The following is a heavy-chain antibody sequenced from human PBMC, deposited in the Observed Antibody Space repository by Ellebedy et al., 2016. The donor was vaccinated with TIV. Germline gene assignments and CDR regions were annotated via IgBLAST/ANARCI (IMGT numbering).Heavy chain of an antibody. J-gene: IGHJ3*02. CDR1: GFAFGNYW. V-gene: IGHV3-74*01. D-gene: IGHD6-13*01. Sequence: GGSLRLSXVASGFAFGNYWMHWVRQAPGKGLEWVSRINADGSGTSPTNYAGPVKGRFTISRDNAKNTLFLQMRSLRAEDSAVYYCAKDNEFSSSWYSPVDTFDIWGQGTTVTVSS. CDR3: AKDNEFSSSWYSPVDTFDI. CDR2: INADGSGT.